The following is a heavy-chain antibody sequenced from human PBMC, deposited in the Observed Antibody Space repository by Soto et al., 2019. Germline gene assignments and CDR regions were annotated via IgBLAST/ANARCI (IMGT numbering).Heavy chain of an antibody. CDR3: VLCTTTSCYGKFDP. D-gene: IGHD2-2*01. CDR2: IVVGSGNT. V-gene: IGHV1-58*02. CDR1: GFTFSNSA. Sequence: SVKVSCKASGFTFSNSAIQWMRQARGERLEWIGWIVVGSGNTNYAQKIQERVTIIRDMSTSTSYMELSSLTSEDTAVYYCVLCTTTSCYGKFDPWGQGTLVTVSS. J-gene: IGHJ5*02.